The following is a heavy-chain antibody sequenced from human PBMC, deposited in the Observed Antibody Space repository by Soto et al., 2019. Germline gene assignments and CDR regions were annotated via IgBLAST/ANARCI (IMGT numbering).Heavy chain of an antibody. CDR2: IWFDRSNK. CDR1: GFTFSSYG. D-gene: IGHD6-13*01. CDR3: AHSSSWYYFDY. J-gene: IGHJ4*02. Sequence: QVQLVESGGGVVQPGRSLRLSCAASGFTFSSYGMHWVRQPPGKGLEWVAVIWFDRSNKHYADSVKGQFTISRDNSKNTLYLQMNSLRAEDTAVYYCAHSSSWYYFDYWGQGTLVTVSS. V-gene: IGHV3-33*01.